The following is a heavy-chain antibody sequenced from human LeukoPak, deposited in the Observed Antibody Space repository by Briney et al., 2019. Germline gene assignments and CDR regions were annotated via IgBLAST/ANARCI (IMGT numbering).Heavy chain of an antibody. V-gene: IGHV3-15*01. J-gene: IGHJ4*02. CDR3: TRVRDSNYVLGSDY. Sequence: GGSLRLSCAASGLTFSNGWVSWVRQAPRKGLEWVGQIKTESDGATTDYAAPVKGRFTISRDDSKSIAYLQMNSLKTEDTAVYYCTRVRDSNYVLGSDYWGQGTLVTVSS. CDR2: IKTESDGATT. CDR1: GLTFSNGW. D-gene: IGHD4-11*01.